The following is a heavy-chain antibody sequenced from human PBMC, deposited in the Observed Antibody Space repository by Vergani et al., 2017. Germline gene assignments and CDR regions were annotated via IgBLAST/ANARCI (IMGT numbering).Heavy chain of an antibody. J-gene: IGHJ4*02. D-gene: IGHD6-13*01. CDR1: GFTFSNAW. Sequence: VQLVESGGGVVQPGRSLRLSCAASGFTFSNAWMSWVRQAPGKGLEWVGRIKSKTDGGTTDYAAPVKGRFTISRDDSKNTLYLQMNSLKTEDTAVYYCTTDLQQLVHPYWGQGTLVTVSS. CDR3: TTDLQQLVHPY. CDR2: IKSKTDGGTT. V-gene: IGHV3-15*01.